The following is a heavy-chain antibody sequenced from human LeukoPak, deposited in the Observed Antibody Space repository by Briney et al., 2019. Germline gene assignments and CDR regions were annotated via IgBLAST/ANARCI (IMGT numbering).Heavy chain of an antibody. V-gene: IGHV4-59*01. Sequence: SETLSLTCTVSGDSISDFYWTWIRQTPGQGLEWIGFISSSGNSNYSPSLESRVSFSLDTSKSQFSLSLKSVTAADTAVYYCARVFRGAVTSNWFDPWGQGILVTVSS. CDR1: GDSISDFY. D-gene: IGHD3-3*01. CDR2: ISSSGNS. CDR3: ARVFRGAVTSNWFDP. J-gene: IGHJ5*02.